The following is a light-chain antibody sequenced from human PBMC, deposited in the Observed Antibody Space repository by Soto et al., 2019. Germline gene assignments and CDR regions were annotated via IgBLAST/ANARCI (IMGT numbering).Light chain of an antibody. J-gene: IGLJ2*01. CDR1: SSDVGGYNY. V-gene: IGLV2-14*01. CDR3: SSYAGSTPVV. Sequence: QSVLTQPASVSGSPGQSITLSCTGTSSDVGGYNYVSWYQQYPGKAPKVMIYEVNNRPSGVSNRFSGSKSGNTASLTISGLQAEDEADYYCSSYAGSTPVVFGGGTKLT. CDR2: EVN.